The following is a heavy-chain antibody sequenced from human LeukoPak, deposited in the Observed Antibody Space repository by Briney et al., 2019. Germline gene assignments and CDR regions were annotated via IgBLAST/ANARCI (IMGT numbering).Heavy chain of an antibody. CDR1: GGSFSGYY. J-gene: IGHJ4*02. Sequence: SETLSLTCAVHGGSFSGYYWSWIRQPPGKGLERIGENNHSGSTNYNPSLKSRVTISVDTSKNQFSRKLSSVTAADTAVYYWARGIAAGHFDYWGQGTLVTVSS. CDR3: ARGIAAGHFDY. CDR2: NNHSGST. D-gene: IGHD6-13*01. V-gene: IGHV4-34*01.